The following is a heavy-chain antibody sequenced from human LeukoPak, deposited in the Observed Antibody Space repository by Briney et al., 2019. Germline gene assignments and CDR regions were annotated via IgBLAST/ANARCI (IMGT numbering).Heavy chain of an antibody. D-gene: IGHD3-22*01. CDR1: GFTFSSYA. Sequence: GGSLRLSCAASGFTFSSYAMSWVRQAPGKGLEWVSAISGSGGSTYYADSVKGRFTISRDNSKNTLYLQMNSLRAEDTAVYYCAKDPSGITMIVVALDYWGQGTLVTVSS. J-gene: IGHJ4*02. CDR3: AKDPSGITMIVVALDY. CDR2: ISGSGGST. V-gene: IGHV3-23*01.